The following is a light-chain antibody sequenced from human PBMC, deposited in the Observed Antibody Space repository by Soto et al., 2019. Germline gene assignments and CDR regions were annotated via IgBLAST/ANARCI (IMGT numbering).Light chain of an antibody. J-gene: IGKJ4*01. Sequence: DVQMTQSPSNLSASIGDTVTITCRASQAVGKWLAWYQQKPGKAPKLLINDVSNLEIGVPSRFSGSGSGTEFALTISSLDPADFATYYCQQYNTYPLTFGGGTRVDI. V-gene: IGKV1-5*01. CDR3: QQYNTYPLT. CDR1: QAVGKW. CDR2: DVS.